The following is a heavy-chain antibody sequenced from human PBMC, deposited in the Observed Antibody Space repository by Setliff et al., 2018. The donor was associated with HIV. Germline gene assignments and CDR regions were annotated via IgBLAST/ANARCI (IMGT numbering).Heavy chain of an antibody. CDR3: ARDVDYTDAFDI. V-gene: IGHV1-18*01. Sequence: ASVKVSCKASGYSFTTYGISWVRQAPGQGLEWVGWISVYNGQTLYAQNFQGRVTMTRDTSINAAYMELRGLRSDDTAVYYCARDVDYTDAFDIWGQGTMVTVSS. J-gene: IGHJ3*02. CDR2: ISVYNGQT. CDR1: GYSFTTYG. D-gene: IGHD4-4*01.